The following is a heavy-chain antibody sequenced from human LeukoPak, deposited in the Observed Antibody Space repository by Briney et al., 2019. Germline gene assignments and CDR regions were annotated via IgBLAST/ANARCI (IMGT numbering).Heavy chain of an antibody. V-gene: IGHV1-69*13. CDR1: GGAFSSYA. CDR2: IIPIFGTA. J-gene: IGHJ5*02. Sequence: ASVKVSCKASGGAFSSYAISWVRQAPGQGLEWMGGIIPIFGTANYAQKFQGRVTITADESTSTAYMELSSLRSEDTAVYYCARGRGEQQLVLEGNWFDPWGQGTLVTVSS. CDR3: ARGRGEQQLVLEGNWFDP. D-gene: IGHD6-13*01.